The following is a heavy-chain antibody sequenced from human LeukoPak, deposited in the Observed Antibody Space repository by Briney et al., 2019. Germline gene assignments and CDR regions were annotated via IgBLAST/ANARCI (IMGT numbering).Heavy chain of an antibody. Sequence: PGGSKRLSCTASGFTFSSYWMNWVRQAPGKGLEWVATIKQDGSEKFYVDSVKGRFTISRDNAKNSLFLQMNSLRAEDTAVYYCARDTRPTDRSGYYHPGYFDYWGQGTLVTVSS. CDR2: IKQDGSEK. J-gene: IGHJ4*02. CDR3: ARDTRPTDRSGYYHPGYFDY. D-gene: IGHD3-22*01. V-gene: IGHV3-7*01. CDR1: GFTFSSYW.